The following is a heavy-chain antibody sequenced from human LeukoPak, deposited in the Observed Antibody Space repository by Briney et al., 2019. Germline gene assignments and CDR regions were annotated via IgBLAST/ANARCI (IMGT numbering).Heavy chain of an antibody. CDR1: GGSFSGYY. Sequence: SETLSLTCAVSGGSFSGYYWSWVRQPPGKGLEWIGEINQSGSTNYNPSLKSRVTISVDTSKNHFSLKLSSVTAADTAVYYCARGLEMTTVTYYYYYMDVWGKGTTVTVSS. D-gene: IGHD4-17*01. CDR2: INQSGST. J-gene: IGHJ6*03. CDR3: ARGLEMTTVTYYYYYMDV. V-gene: IGHV4-34*01.